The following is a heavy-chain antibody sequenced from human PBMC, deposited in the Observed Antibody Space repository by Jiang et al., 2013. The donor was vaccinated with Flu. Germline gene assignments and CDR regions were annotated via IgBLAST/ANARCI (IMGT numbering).Heavy chain of an antibody. D-gene: IGHD1-14*01. CDR2: IYYSGST. V-gene: IGHV4-59*11. Sequence: KPSETLSLTCTVSGGSISSHYWSWIRQPPGKGLEWIGYIYYSGSTNYNPSLKSRVTISVDTSKNQFSLKLSSVTAADTAVYYCARSRQKNPRITGTTPRYYYMDVWGKGTTVTVSS. CDR3: ARSRQKNPRITGTTPRYYYMDV. J-gene: IGHJ6*03. CDR1: GGSISSHY.